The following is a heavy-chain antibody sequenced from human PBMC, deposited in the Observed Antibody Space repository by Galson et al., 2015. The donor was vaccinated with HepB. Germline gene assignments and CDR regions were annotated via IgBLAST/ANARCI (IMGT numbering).Heavy chain of an antibody. CDR3: ASGHSRGYSYGYFDY. CDR1: EFTVSGNY. J-gene: IGHJ4*02. Sequence: SLRLSCAASEFTVSGNYMSWVRQAPGKGLEWVSVIYGGGDTYYADSVKGRFTISRLNSKNTLYLQMNSLRAEDTAVYYCASGHSRGYSYGYFDYWGQGTLVTVSS. V-gene: IGHV3-53*04. CDR2: IYGGGDT. D-gene: IGHD5-18*01.